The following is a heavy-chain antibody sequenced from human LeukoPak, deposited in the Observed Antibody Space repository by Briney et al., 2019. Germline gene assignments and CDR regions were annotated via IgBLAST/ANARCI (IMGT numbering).Heavy chain of an antibody. CDR1: GFTFSSYA. D-gene: IGHD1-14*01. J-gene: IGHJ4*02. V-gene: IGHV3-30-3*01. CDR2: ISYDGSNK. Sequence: PGGSLRFSGAASGFTFSSYAMHWVRQAPGKGLEWVAVISYDGSNKYYADSVKGRFTISRDNSKNALYLQMNSLRAEDTAVYYCARVWHPDAYREDYWGQGTLVTVSS. CDR3: ARVWHPDAYREDY.